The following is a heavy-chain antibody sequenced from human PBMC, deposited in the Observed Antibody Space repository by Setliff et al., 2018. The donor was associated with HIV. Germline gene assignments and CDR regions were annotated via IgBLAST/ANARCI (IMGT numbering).Heavy chain of an antibody. D-gene: IGHD1-26*01. CDR1: GFTFSSYT. Sequence: GGSLRLSGAVSGFTFSSYTMSWIRQAPGKGLEWVTYISSSGNTIYYADPVKGRFTVSRDNAKTTLYLQMNSLRAEDTAVYYCARTIYSGSHFDYWGQGTLVTVSS. J-gene: IGHJ4*02. CDR3: ARTIYSGSHFDY. V-gene: IGHV3-11*04. CDR2: ISSSGNTI.